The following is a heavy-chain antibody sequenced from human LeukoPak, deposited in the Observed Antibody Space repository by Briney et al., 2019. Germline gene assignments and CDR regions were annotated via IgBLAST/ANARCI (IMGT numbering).Heavy chain of an antibody. CDR3: AKATYYDISGYYAFDY. J-gene: IGHJ4*02. CDR1: GFTFSEYT. V-gene: IGHV3-9*01. D-gene: IGHD3-22*01. Sequence: GGSLRLSCAASGFTFSEYTIHWVRQAPGKGLEWVSGISWNRGSIGYADSVKGRFTISRDNAKNSPNLQMNSLRAEDTALYYCAKATYYDISGYYAFDYWGQGTLVTVSS. CDR2: ISWNRGSI.